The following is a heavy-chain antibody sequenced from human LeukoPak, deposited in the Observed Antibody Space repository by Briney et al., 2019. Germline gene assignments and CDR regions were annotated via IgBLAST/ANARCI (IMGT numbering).Heavy chain of an antibody. J-gene: IGHJ4*02. CDR3: AKGLRGSYDY. Sequence: GGSPRVSCAASGFTFNSYAMAWVRQAPEKGLEWVSSITDSGIRTYYADSVEGRFTISRDNSKNTLYLQMNSLRAEDTAVYYCAKGLRGSYDYWGQGTLVTVAS. D-gene: IGHD1-26*01. CDR2: ITDSGIRT. CDR1: GFTFNSYA. V-gene: IGHV3-23*01.